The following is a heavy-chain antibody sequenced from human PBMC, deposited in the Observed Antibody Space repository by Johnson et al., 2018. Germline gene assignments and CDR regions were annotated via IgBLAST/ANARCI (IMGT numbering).Heavy chain of an antibody. CDR2: IYYSGST. CDR3: ARVITGTTARAFDI. V-gene: IGHV4-59*01. J-gene: IGHJ3*02. CDR1: GGSINNYY. Sequence: QVQLQESGPGLVKPSETLSLTCTVSGGSINNYYWSWIRQPPGKGLEWIGYIYYSGSTRYNPSPKSRVPISVDTSKNQFSLNLGPVTAADTAVYYCARVITGTTARAFDIWGQGTMVTVSS. D-gene: IGHD1-20*01.